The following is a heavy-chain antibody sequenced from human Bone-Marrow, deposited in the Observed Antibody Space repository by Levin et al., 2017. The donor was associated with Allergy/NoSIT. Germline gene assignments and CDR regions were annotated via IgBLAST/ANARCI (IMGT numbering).Heavy chain of an antibody. D-gene: IGHD3-10*01. Sequence: PSETLSLTCTVSGGSISSYYWSWIRQPPGKGLEWIGYIYYSGSTNYNPSLKSRVTISVDTSKNQFSLKLSSVTAADTAVYYCARDWVRWFRHGRSDYYYMDVWGKGTTVTVSS. CDR2: IYYSGST. CDR3: ARDWVRWFRHGRSDYYYMDV. CDR1: GGSISSYY. V-gene: IGHV4-59*01. J-gene: IGHJ6*03.